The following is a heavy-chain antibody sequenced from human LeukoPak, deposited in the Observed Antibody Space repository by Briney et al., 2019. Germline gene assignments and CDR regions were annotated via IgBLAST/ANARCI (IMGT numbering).Heavy chain of an antibody. CDR1: GFTFSSYG. V-gene: IGHV3-33*06. J-gene: IGHJ4*02. Sequence: GESLRLSCAASGFTFSSYGMHWVRQAPGKGLEWVAVIWYDGSNKYYADSEKGRFTISKDNSKNTLYLQMNSLRAEDTAVYYCAKDGYRNGPPHKTIDYWGQGTLVTVSS. CDR2: IWYDGSNK. D-gene: IGHD4-11*01. CDR3: AKDGYRNGPPHKTIDY.